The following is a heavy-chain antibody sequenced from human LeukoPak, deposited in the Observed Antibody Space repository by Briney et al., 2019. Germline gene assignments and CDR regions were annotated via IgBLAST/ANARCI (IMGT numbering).Heavy chain of an antibody. CDR1: GYTFTSYY. CDR2: INPSGGST. D-gene: IGHD2-8*01. J-gene: IGHJ4*02. Sequence: ASVKVSCKASGYTFTSYYMHWVRQAPGQGLEWMGIINPSGGSTSYAQKFQGRVTMTTDTSTSTAYMELRSLRSDDTAVYYCARDPLIPLIYFDYWGQGTLVTVSS. CDR3: ARDPLIPLIYFDY. V-gene: IGHV1-46*01.